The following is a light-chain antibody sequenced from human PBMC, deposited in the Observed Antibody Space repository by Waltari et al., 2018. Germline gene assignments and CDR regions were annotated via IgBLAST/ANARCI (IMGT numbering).Light chain of an antibody. Sequence: EIVMTQSPVSLPVIPGEPASIPCTSSQSLVHGNEHIYLDWYLQKPRQSPQLLIFLRSNRASGVPDRFSGSGSGTHFTLNISRVEAEDVGVYYCMQALQTPITFGQGTRLEIK. V-gene: IGKV2-28*01. CDR2: LRS. J-gene: IGKJ5*01. CDR1: QSLVHGNEHIY. CDR3: MQALQTPIT.